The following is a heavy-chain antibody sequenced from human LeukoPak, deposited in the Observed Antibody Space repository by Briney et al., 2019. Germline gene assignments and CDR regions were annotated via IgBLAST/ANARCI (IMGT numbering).Heavy chain of an antibody. D-gene: IGHD6-19*01. V-gene: IGHV4-59*01. CDR1: GGSISSYY. CDR2: IYYSGST. J-gene: IGHJ6*02. Sequence: SETLSLTCTVSGGSISSYYWSWIRQPPGKGLEWIGYIYYSGSTNYNPSLKSRVTISVDTSKNQFSLTLSSVTAADTAVYYCARSGSGWHKGKYYYYGMDVWGQGTTVTVSS. CDR3: ARSGSGWHKGKYYYYGMDV.